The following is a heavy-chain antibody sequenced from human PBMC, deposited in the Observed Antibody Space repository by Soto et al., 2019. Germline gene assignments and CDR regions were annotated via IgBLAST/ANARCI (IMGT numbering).Heavy chain of an antibody. D-gene: IGHD1-20*01. J-gene: IGHJ4*02. V-gene: IGHV4-34*01. CDR2: INHFGST. CDR3: ARELGYNWNPKAFDY. Sequence: KTSETLSLTCAVYGGSFSDYYWSWIRQPPGKGLEWIGEINHFGSTNYNPSLKSRVTISVDTSKNQFSLKLSSMTAADTAVYYCARELGYNWNPKAFDYWGQGTLVTVSS. CDR1: GGSFSDYY.